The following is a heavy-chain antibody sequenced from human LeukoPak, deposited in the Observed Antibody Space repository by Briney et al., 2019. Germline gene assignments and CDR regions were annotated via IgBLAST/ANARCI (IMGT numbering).Heavy chain of an antibody. V-gene: IGHV3-64*04. J-gene: IGHJ4*02. CDR1: GFTVSSNY. CDR2: ITSNGGST. D-gene: IGHD3-9*01. Sequence: GGSLRLSCAASGFTVSSNYMSWVRQAPGKGLEFVSAITSNGGSTYYADSVKGRFTISRDNSKNTLYLQMNSLRAEDTAVYYCARDRLHYDSLTGYPADWGQGTLVTVSS. CDR3: ARDRLHYDSLTGYPAD.